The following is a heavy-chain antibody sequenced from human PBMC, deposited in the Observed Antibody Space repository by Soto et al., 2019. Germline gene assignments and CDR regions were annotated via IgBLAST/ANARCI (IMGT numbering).Heavy chain of an antibody. CDR1: GFTFASYA. J-gene: IGHJ3*02. D-gene: IGHD2-2*02. Sequence: GSLRLSCAASGFTFASYAMTWVRQAPGKGLDWVSAISASGGSKFYADSVKGRFTISRDRSTNTLYLQMNSLRAEDTAVYYCAKNIVVVPAAIRTFDIWGQGTMVTVSS. CDR2: ISASGGSK. CDR3: AKNIVVVPAAIRTFDI. V-gene: IGHV3-23*01.